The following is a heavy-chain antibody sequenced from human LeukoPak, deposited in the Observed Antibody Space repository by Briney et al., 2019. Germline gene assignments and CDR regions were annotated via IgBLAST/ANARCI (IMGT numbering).Heavy chain of an antibody. D-gene: IGHD2-2*01. CDR2: IYYTGNA. Sequence: SETLSLTCTVSGASISSGGFLWHWIRQLPGMDLEWIGNIYYTGNAGYNPSLKSRVTISGDTSMNQFSLTLTSVTAADTAVYYCAREKACSTTSCYAFDIWGQGTLVTVSS. CDR1: GASISSGGFL. J-gene: IGHJ3*02. CDR3: AREKACSTTSCYAFDI. V-gene: IGHV4-31*03.